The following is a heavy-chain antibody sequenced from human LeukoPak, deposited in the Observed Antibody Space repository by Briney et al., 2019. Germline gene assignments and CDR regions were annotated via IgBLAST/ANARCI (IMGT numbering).Heavy chain of an antibody. CDR3: ARGLSVGATFYDY. V-gene: IGHV3-66*01. J-gene: IGHJ4*02. CDR1: GFTFSSYA. Sequence: GGSLRLSCAASGFTFSSYAMSWVRQAPGKGLEWVSVIYSGGSTYYADSVKGRFTISRDNSKNTLYLQMNSLRAEDTAVYYCARGLSVGATFYDYWGQGTLVTVSS. CDR2: IYSGGST. D-gene: IGHD1-26*01.